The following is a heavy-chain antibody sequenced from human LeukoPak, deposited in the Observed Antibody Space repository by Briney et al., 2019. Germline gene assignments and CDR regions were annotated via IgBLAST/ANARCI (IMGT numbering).Heavy chain of an antibody. J-gene: IGHJ5*01. CDR2: VIHSGGT. CDR1: GVSFSDYY. V-gene: IGHV4-34*01. D-gene: IGHD3-10*01. CDR3: ARGHRLRGGWFDP. Sequence: SETLSLTCAVYGVSFSDYYCSWIRQTPGKGLEWIGEVIHSGGTNLNPSLKSRVTISIETSKNQCTPKLRSVTAADTSVYFCARGHRLRGGWFDPWGQGTLVTVSS.